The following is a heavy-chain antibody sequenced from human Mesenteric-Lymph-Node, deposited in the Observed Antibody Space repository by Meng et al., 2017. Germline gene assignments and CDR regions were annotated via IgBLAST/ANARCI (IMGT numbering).Heavy chain of an antibody. J-gene: IGHJ4*02. V-gene: IGHV6-1*01. D-gene: IGHD4-23*01. CDR1: GDSVSSISSS. CDR2: TYYRTKWGN. Sequence: SQTLSLTCDISGDSVSSISSSWNWIRQSPSRGLEWLGRTYYRTKWGNDYAVSVKSRMTINPDTSKNQFSLHLNSVTPEDTAVYYCTRDYGGTDGVFDYWGQGTLVTVSS. CDR3: TRDYGGTDGVFDY.